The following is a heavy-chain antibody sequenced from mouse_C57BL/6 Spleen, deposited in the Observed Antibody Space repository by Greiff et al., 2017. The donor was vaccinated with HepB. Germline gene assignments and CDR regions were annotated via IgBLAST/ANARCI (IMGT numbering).Heavy chain of an antibody. Sequence: VKLQESGAELVKPGASVKMSCKASGYTFTTYPIEWMKLNHGKSLEWIGNFHPYNDDTKYNEKFKGKATLTVEKSSSTVYLELSRLTSDDSAVYYCARGTGTGYYAMDYWGQGTSVTVSS. D-gene: IGHD4-1*01. CDR3: ARGTGTGYYAMDY. CDR2: FHPYNDDT. J-gene: IGHJ4*01. V-gene: IGHV1-47*01. CDR1: GYTFTTYP.